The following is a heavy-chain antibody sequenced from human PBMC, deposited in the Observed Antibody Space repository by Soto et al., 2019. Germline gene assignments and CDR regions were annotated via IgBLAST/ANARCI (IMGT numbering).Heavy chain of an antibody. CDR3: AEYSSSSRTFDY. D-gene: IGHD6-6*01. CDR1: GGSISSGGYS. J-gene: IGHJ4*02. V-gene: IGHV4-30-2*01. Sequence: PSETLSLTCAGSGGSISSGGYSWSWIRQPPGKGLEWIGYIYHSGSTYYNPSLKSRVTISVDRSKNQFSLKLSSVTAADTAVYYCAEYSSSSRTFDYWGQGTLVTVSS. CDR2: IYHSGST.